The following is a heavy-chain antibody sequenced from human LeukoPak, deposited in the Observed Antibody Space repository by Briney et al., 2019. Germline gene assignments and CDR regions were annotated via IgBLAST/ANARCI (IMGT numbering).Heavy chain of an antibody. D-gene: IGHD3-3*01. CDR3: ARSLGGRFLEWLSPGVLGYTGYGMDV. Sequence: ASVKVSCKASGYTFTGYYMHWVRQAPGQGLEWMGWINPNSGGTNYAQKFQGWVTMTRDTSISTAYMELSRLRSDDTAVYYCARSLGGRFLEWLSPGVLGYTGYGMDVWGQGTTVTVSS. J-gene: IGHJ6*02. CDR1: GYTFTGYY. CDR2: INPNSGGT. V-gene: IGHV1-2*04.